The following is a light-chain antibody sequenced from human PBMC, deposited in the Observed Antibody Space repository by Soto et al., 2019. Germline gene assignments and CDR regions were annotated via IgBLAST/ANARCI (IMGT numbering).Light chain of an antibody. CDR2: WAS. CDR1: QSVLHSSHNENY. V-gene: IGKV4-1*01. Sequence: DIVMTQSPDSLAVSLGARATINCKSSQSVLHSSHNENYLVWYQQKPGQPPKLLIYWASTRESGVPDRFSGSGSGTDFTLTISSLQAEDVAVYYCQQYYCTPYTFGQGTKLEIK. CDR3: QQYYCTPYT. J-gene: IGKJ2*01.